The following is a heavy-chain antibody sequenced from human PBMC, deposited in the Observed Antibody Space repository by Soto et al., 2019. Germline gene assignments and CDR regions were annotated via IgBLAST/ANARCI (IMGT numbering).Heavy chain of an antibody. D-gene: IGHD5-18*01. CDR3: FIGGYSYGWFDP. V-gene: IGHV4-31*03. CDR1: GGSISSGGYY. J-gene: IGHJ5*02. CDR2: IYYSGST. Sequence: PSETLSLTCTVSGGSISSGGYYWSWIRQHPGKGLEWIGYIYYSGSTYYNPSLKSRVTISVDTSKNQFSLKLSSVTAADTAVYYFFIGGYSYGWFDPCGQGTLVTVSA.